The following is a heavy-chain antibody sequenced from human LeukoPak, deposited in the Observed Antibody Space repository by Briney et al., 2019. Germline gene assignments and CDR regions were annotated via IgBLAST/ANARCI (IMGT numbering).Heavy chain of an antibody. D-gene: IGHD2-2*01. CDR2: IYYSGGT. CDR3: ARYFLGYCSSTSCSKDYYGMDV. Sequence: KPSETLSLTCTVSGGSISSYYWSWIRQPPGKGLEWIGYIYYSGGTNYNPSLKSRVTISVDTSKNQFSLKLSSVTAADTAVYYCARYFLGYCSSTSCSKDYYGMDVWGQGTTVTVSS. CDR1: GGSISSYY. V-gene: IGHV4-59*08. J-gene: IGHJ6*02.